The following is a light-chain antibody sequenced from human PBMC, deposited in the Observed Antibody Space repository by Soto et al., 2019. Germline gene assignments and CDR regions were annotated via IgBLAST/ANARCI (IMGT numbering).Light chain of an antibody. CDR2: AAT. Sequence: DIQLTQSPSFLSASVGDRVTITCRASQGIRSYLAWYQQKPGKAPKFLIYAATTLHSGVPSRFSGSGSGAEFTLTISSLQPEDFATYYCQNLSDYPITFGQGTRLEIK. CDR3: QNLSDYPIT. CDR1: QGIRSY. V-gene: IGKV1-9*01. J-gene: IGKJ5*01.